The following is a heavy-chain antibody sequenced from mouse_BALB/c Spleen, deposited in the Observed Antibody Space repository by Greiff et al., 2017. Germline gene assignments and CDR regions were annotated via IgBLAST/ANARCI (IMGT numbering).Heavy chain of an antibody. V-gene: IGHV2-6-7*01. CDR2: IWGDGST. J-gene: IGHJ2*01. CDR3: AREGRRGDYFDY. D-gene: IGHD2-12*01. CDR1: GFSLTGYG. Sequence: VQLKESGPGLVAPSQSLSITCTVSGFSLTGYGVNWVRQPPGKGLEWLGMIWGDGSTDYNSALKSRLSISKDNSKSQVFLKMNSLQTDDTARYYCAREGRRGDYFDYWGQGTTLTVSS.